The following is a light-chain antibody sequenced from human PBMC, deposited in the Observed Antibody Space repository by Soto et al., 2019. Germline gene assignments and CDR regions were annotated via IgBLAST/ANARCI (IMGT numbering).Light chain of an antibody. CDR3: CSYAGSLVV. V-gene: IGLV2-11*01. Sequence: QSALTQPRSVSGSPGQSVTISCTGTSSDVGGYNYVSWYQHHPGKAPKVMIYDVSKRPSGVPDRFSGSKSGNTASLTISGLQAEDEADYYCCSYAGSLVVFGGGTKLTVL. CDR2: DVS. J-gene: IGLJ2*01. CDR1: SSDVGGYNY.